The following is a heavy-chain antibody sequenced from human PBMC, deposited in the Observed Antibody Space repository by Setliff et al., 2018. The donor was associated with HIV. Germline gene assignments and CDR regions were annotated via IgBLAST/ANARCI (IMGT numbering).Heavy chain of an antibody. V-gene: IGHV3-23*01. CDR2: ISNSGGNT. CDR3: AKEVPYSNGFMYFDY. CDR1: GFTFKIYA. Sequence: PGGSLRLSCKASGFTFKIYAMSWLRQAPGKGPEWVSAISNSGGNTYYADSVKGRFTISRDNSENTLYLQMNSLRPEDTAIYYCAKEVPYSNGFMYFDYWGQGTLVTVSS. D-gene: IGHD3-22*01. J-gene: IGHJ4*02.